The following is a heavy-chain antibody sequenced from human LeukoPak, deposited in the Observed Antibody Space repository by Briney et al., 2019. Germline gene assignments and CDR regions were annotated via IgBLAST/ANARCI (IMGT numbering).Heavy chain of an antibody. CDR1: GFTFRTYW. J-gene: IGHJ1*01. Sequence: GGSLRLSCAASGFTFRTYWMYWVRQAPGKGLEWVATINQDESKKFHVDSVKGRFTISRDNAKNSLYLQMNSLRAEDTAVYFCAKDHSSAWSFQHWGQGTLVTVSS. CDR3: AKDHSSAWSFQH. D-gene: IGHD6-19*01. CDR2: INQDESKK. V-gene: IGHV3-7*03.